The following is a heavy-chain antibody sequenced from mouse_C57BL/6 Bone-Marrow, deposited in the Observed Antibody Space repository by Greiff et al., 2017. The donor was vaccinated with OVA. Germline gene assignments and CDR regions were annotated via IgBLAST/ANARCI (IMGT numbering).Heavy chain of an antibody. CDR1: GFTFSNYW. D-gene: IGHD2-5*01. CDR3: TELYYSKVDY. Sequence: EVQGVESGGGLVQPGGSMKLSRVASGFTFSNYWMNWVRQSPEKGLEWVAEIRLKSDNYATQYAEHVKGKFTTSRDDYKSRVYLQMNNLRAEDAGIYFFTELYYSKVDYWGQGTSVTVSS. J-gene: IGHJ4*01. V-gene: IGHV6-3*01. CDR2: IRLKSDNYAT.